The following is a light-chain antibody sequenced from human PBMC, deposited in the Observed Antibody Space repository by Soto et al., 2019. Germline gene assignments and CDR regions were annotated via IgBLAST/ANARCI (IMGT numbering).Light chain of an antibody. V-gene: IGKV1-39*01. CDR3: QQYNPYVT. Sequence: DIQMTQSPSSLSASVGDRVTITCRASQSISSYLNWYQQKPGKAPKLLIYAASSLQSGVPSRFSGSGSGTDFTLTISSLQPEDFATYYCQQYNPYVTFGQGTKVDIK. J-gene: IGKJ1*01. CDR1: QSISSY. CDR2: AAS.